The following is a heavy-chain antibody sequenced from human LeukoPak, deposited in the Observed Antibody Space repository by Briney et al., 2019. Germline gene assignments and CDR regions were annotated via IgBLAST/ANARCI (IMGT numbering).Heavy chain of an antibody. CDR3: ARVRDPQTVYGDYFDY. D-gene: IGHD4-17*01. J-gene: IGHJ4*02. CDR1: GGSISSYY. CDR2: IYYSGST. V-gene: IGHV4-59*01. Sequence: SETLSLTCTVPGGSISSYYWSWIRQPPGKGLEWIGYIYYSGSTNYNPYLKSRVTISVDTSKNQFSLKLRSVTAADTAVYYCARVRDPQTVYGDYFDYWGQGTLVTVSS.